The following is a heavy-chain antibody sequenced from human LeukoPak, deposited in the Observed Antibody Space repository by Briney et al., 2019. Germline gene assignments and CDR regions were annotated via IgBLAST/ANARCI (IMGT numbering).Heavy chain of an antibody. Sequence: SVKLSCKASGGTFSSYAISWVRQAPGQGLEWMGGVIPSCGTANYAQKFQGRVTITTDESTSTAYMELSSLRSEDTAVYYCARGARGADYHYYYYMYVWGKGTTVTVSS. J-gene: IGHJ6*03. V-gene: IGHV1-69*05. CDR2: VIPSCGTA. CDR1: GGTFSSYA. CDR3: ARGARGADYHYYYYMYV. D-gene: IGHD1-26*01.